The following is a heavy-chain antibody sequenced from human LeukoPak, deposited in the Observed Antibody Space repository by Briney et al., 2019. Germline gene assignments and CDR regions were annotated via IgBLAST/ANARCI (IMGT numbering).Heavy chain of an antibody. CDR3: AKSTTFITTVRYAFDI. CDR1: GFTFSSYA. Sequence: PGGSLRLSCAASGFTFSSYAMSWVRQAPGKGLEWVSAISGSGGSTYYADSVKGRFTISRDNSKNTLYLQMNSLRAEDTAVYYCAKSTTFITTVRYAFDIWGQGTMVTVSS. D-gene: IGHD3-10*01. V-gene: IGHV3-23*01. CDR2: ISGSGGST. J-gene: IGHJ3*02.